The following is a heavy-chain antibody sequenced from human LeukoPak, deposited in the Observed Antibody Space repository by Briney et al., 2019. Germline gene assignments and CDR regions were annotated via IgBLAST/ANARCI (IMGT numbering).Heavy chain of an antibody. CDR2: ISYDGSNK. V-gene: IGHV3-30-3*01. J-gene: IGHJ4*02. Sequence: PGGSLRLSCAASGFTFSSYAMHWVRQAPGKWLEWVAVISYDGSNKYYADSVKGRFTISRDNSKNTLYLQMNSLRAEDTAVYYCARETGSAVGSTDFDYWGQGTLVTVSS. CDR3: ARETGSAVGSTDFDY. CDR1: GFTFSSYA. D-gene: IGHD4-17*01.